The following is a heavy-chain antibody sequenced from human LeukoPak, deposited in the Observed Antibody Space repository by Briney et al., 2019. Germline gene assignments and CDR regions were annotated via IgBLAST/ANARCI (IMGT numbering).Heavy chain of an antibody. D-gene: IGHD2-8*01. CDR3: AREATNGVSGYFDY. CDR1: GFTFNSYG. V-gene: IGHV3-33*01. CDR2: IWYDGSNK. Sequence: GGSLRLSCAASGFTFNSYGMHWVRQAPGKGLEWVAVIWYDGSNKYYADSVKGRFTIPRDNSKNTLYLQMNSLRAEDTAVYYCAREATNGVSGYFDYWGQGTLVTVSS. J-gene: IGHJ4*02.